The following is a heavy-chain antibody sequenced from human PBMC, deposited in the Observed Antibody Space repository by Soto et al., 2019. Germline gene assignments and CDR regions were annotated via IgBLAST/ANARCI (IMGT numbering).Heavy chain of an antibody. D-gene: IGHD2-21*01. CDR1: GFTFSSFA. CDR2: VSRSGDIP. CDR3: ARQVVACHSCHH. Sequence: EVQLLESGGGVVQPGGSLRLSCAASGFTFSSFAMAWVRQAPGKGLDWVAGVSRSGDIPYYEDSVKGRFTISRDNSKNALSVEMYSLTAEATTVYYCARQVVACHSCHHLGQGTLGTVS. J-gene: IGHJ5*02. V-gene: IGHV3-23*01.